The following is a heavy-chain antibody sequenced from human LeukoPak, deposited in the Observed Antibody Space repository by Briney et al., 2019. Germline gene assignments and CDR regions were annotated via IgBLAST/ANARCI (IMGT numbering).Heavy chain of an antibody. Sequence: PGGSLRLSCAASGFTFSSYSMNWVRQAPGKGLEWVSSISSSSSYIYYADSVKGRFTISRDNAKNSLYLQMNSLRAEDTAVYYCASVRGRYYYMDVWGKGSTVTVSS. CDR1: GFTFSSYS. CDR3: ASVRGRYYYMDV. J-gene: IGHJ6*03. CDR2: ISSSSSYI. V-gene: IGHV3-21*01. D-gene: IGHD3-10*02.